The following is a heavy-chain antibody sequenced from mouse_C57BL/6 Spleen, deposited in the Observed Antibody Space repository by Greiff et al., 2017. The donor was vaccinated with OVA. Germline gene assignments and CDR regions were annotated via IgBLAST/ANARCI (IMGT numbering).Heavy chain of an antibody. CDR1: GYTFTEYT. Sequence: QVHVKQSGAELVKPGASVKLSCKASGYTFTEYTIHWVKQRSGQGLEWIGWFYPGSGSIKYNEKFKDKATLTADKSSSTVYMELSRLTSEDSAVYFCARHEEDDGYYEGGYFDVWGTGTTVTVSS. J-gene: IGHJ1*03. V-gene: IGHV1-62-2*01. CDR3: ARHEEDDGYYEGGYFDV. CDR2: FYPGSGSI. D-gene: IGHD2-3*01.